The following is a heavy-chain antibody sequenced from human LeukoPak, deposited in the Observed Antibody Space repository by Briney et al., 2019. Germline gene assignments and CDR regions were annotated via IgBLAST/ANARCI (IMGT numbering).Heavy chain of an antibody. CDR1: VFSFTNYW. CDR2: IYPGDSDT. CDR3: ARLRGRWLRLSAFDI. V-gene: IGHV5-51*01. J-gene: IGHJ3*02. Sequence: GESLKISCKTSVFSFTNYWIAWVRQMPGEGLEWMGSIYPGDSDTRYNPSFQGQVTISADKSINTAYLQWSSLKASDTAMFYCARLRGRWLRLSAFDIWGQGTLVTVSS. D-gene: IGHD5-12*01.